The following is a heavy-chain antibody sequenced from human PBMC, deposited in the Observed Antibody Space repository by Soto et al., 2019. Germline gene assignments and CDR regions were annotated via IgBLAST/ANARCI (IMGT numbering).Heavy chain of an antibody. Sequence: QLQLQESGPGLVKPSETLSLTCNASGGSITSSGSAWGWIRQSPGKGLEWIGTIDYSGNIYYIPSLKSRITISVDTSKNQISLKLSSVTAADTAVYYCARHIHNQGFEYYFASWGQGNLVNVSS. J-gene: IGHJ4*02. CDR1: GGSITSSGSA. CDR2: IDYSGNI. D-gene: IGHD1-1*01. CDR3: ARHIHNQGFEYYFAS. V-gene: IGHV4-39*01.